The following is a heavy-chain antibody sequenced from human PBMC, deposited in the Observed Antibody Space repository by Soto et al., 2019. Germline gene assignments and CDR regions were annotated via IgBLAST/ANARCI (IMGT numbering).Heavy chain of an antibody. CDR1: GFIFSSYW. CDR3: VGGSGWVMDY. V-gene: IGHV3-7*03. Sequence: EVHLVESGGGLVQPGGSLRLSCSASGFIFSSYWMTWVRHAPGKGLEWVANVKQDGSEQHYVDSVKGRFTISRDNVKNSLFLQMNSLSAEDTAVYYCVGGSGWVMDYWGQGTLVTVSS. D-gene: IGHD6-19*01. CDR2: VKQDGSEQ. J-gene: IGHJ4*02.